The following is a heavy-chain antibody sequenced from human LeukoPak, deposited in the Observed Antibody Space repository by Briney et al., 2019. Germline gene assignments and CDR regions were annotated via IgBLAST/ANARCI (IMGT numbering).Heavy chain of an antibody. CDR1: GFTFSNYA. D-gene: IGHD2-2*02. V-gene: IGHV3-23*01. Sequence: GGSLRLSCAASGFTFSNYAMSWVRQAPGKGLEWVSAISGGGGPTYYADSVKGRFTISRDNSKNTLYLQMNSLRTEDTAVYYCARESGGNTPYYFDYWGQGTLVTVSS. CDR3: ARESGGNTPYYFDY. J-gene: IGHJ4*02. CDR2: ISGGGGPT.